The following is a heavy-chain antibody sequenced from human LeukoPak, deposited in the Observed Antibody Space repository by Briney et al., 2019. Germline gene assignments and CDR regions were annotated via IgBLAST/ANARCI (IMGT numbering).Heavy chain of an antibody. CDR1: GYTFTSYG. D-gene: IGHD3-10*01. J-gene: IGHJ6*03. CDR2: ISAYNGNT. CDR3: ARVAGAMVRGVSPYDYYYMDV. V-gene: IGHV1-18*01. Sequence: ASVKVSCKASGYTFTSYGISWVRQAPGQGLEWMGWISAYNGNTNYAQKLQGRVTMTTDTSTSTAYMELRSLRSDDTAVYYCARVAGAMVRGVSPYDYYYMDVWGKGTTVTVSS.